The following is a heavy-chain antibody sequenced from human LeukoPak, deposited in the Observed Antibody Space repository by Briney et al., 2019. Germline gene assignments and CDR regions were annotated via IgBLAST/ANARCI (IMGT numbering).Heavy chain of an antibody. J-gene: IGHJ4*02. D-gene: IGHD2-21*01. Sequence: ASVKVSCKASGGTFSSYAISWVRQAPGQGLEWMGGIIPIFGTANYAQKFQGRVTITTDESTSTAYMELSSLRSEDTAVYYCAAQAGQAYCGGDCWSYWGQGTLVTVSS. CDR1: GGTFSSYA. V-gene: IGHV1-69*05. CDR3: AAQAGQAYCGGDCWSY. CDR2: IIPIFGTA.